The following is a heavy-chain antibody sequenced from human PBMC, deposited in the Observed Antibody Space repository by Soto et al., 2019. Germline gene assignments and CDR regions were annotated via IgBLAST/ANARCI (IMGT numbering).Heavy chain of an antibody. CDR2: IFHSLGA. CDR1: GGSTTSDY. J-gene: IGHJ4*02. CDR3: VRDLNGSGDY. Sequence: PSETLSLTCTVSGGSTTSDYWSWIRQPPGKGLEWLGYIFHSLGAKYDPSLGSRGTISLDTSKNQLSLSLRSVTAADTAIYFCVRDLNGSGDYWGQGTLVTVSS. V-gene: IGHV4-59*01. D-gene: IGHD3-10*01.